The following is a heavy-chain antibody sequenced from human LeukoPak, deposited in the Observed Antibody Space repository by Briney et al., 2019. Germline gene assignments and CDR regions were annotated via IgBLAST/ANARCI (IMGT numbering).Heavy chain of an antibody. CDR2: VTATGGST. Sequence: GGSLRLSCAASGFTFSTYAMSWVRQAPGKGLEWVSAVTATGGSTYYADSVKGRFTISRDNSKNTLYLQMNSLGAADTAVYYCAKDRAGYSGARGFDCWGQGTLATVSS. J-gene: IGHJ4*02. D-gene: IGHD5-12*01. V-gene: IGHV3-23*01. CDR3: AKDRAGYSGARGFDC. CDR1: GFTFSTYA.